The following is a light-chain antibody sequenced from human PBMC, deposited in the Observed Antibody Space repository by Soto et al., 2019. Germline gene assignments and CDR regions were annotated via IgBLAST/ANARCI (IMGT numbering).Light chain of an antibody. CDR1: RSNIGSNS. J-gene: IGLJ3*02. V-gene: IGLV1-47*02. CDR3: ATWDDSLRIWV. Sequence: QSVLTQPPSASGTPGQRITISCSGSRSNIGSNSVYWYQQLSGTAPKLLIYTNNQRPSGVPERLSGAKSGTSASLAISGLRSEDEDDYYCATWDDSLRIWVFGGGTKLTVL. CDR2: TNN.